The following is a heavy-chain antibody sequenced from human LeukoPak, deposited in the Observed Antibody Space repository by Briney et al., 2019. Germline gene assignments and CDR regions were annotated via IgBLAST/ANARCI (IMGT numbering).Heavy chain of an antibody. D-gene: IGHD3-22*01. CDR3: ASVYDSSSRGAFDI. CDR2: IYYSGST. CDR1: GFTFSSFA. V-gene: IGHV4-38-2*01. Sequence: GSLRLSCAASGFTFSSFAMSWVRQPPGKGLEWIGSIYYSGSTYYNPSLKSRVTISVDTSKNQFSLKLSSVTAADTAVYYCASVYDSSSRGAFDIWGQGTMVTVSS. J-gene: IGHJ3*02.